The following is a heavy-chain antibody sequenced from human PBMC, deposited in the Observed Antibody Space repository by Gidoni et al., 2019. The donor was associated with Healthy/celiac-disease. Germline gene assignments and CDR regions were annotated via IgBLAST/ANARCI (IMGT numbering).Heavy chain of an antibody. CDR2: IYYSGST. V-gene: IGHV4-59*01. Sequence: QVQLQESGPGLVKHSETLSLTCTVSGGSISSYYWSWIRQPPGKGLEWIGYIYYSGSTNYNPSLKSRVTISVDTSKNQFSLKLSSVTAADTAVYYCARAEFGDDAFDIWGQGTMVTVSS. CDR3: ARAEFGDDAFDI. D-gene: IGHD3-10*01. J-gene: IGHJ3*02. CDR1: GGSISSYY.